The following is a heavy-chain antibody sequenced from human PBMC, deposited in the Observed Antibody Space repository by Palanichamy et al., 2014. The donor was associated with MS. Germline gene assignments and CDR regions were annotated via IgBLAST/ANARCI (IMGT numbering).Heavy chain of an antibody. V-gene: IGHV3-7*01. D-gene: IGHD2-15*01. CDR3: ARELSWSVAATGSDSPRAVFEY. CDR1: GFSFSNYW. Sequence: EVQLVESGGGLVQPGGSLRLSCAASGFSFSNYWMSWVRQAPGKGLEWVANIKQDGSERHYVDSVKGRFTISRDNAKNSLYLQMNSLRAEDTAVYYCARELSWSVAATGSDSPRAVFEYWGQGTLVAVSS. J-gene: IGHJ4*02. CDR2: IKQDGSER.